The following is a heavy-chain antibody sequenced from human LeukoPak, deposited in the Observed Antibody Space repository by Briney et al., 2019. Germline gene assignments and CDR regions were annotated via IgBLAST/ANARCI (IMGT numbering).Heavy chain of an antibody. CDR2: IFHSGST. V-gene: IGHV4-30-2*01. CDR1: GGSISSGTYS. J-gene: IGHJ4*02. Sequence: SETLSLTCAVSGGSISSGTYSWNWIRQPPGKGLEWVGYIFHSGSTYYSPSLKSRVTISVDTSKAQFSLKLSSVTAADTAMYYRARRYSDYPYFFDSWGQGALVTVSS. CDR3: ARRYSDYPYFFDS. D-gene: IGHD5-12*01.